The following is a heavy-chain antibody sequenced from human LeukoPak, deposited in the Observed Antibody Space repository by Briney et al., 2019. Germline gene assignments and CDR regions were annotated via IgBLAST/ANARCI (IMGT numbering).Heavy chain of an antibody. CDR3: AKDLDSSDSWDTAY. D-gene: IGHD6-19*01. CDR2: IDKSGGAP. V-gene: IGHV3-23*01. J-gene: IGHJ4*02. CDR1: GFTFTNYA. Sequence: GGSLRLSCEASGFTFTNYAMNWVRQAPGKGLEWVSLIDKSGGAPYYADSVKGRFFISRDNSKSTLSLQMNSLSVDDTAVYYCAKDLDSSDSWDTAYWGQGILVTVSP.